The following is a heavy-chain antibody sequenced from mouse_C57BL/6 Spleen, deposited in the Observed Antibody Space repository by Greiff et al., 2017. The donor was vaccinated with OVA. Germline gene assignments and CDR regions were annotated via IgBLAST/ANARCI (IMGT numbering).Heavy chain of an antibody. CDR2: IHPSSGST. CDR3: AREDYGRILQYAMDY. J-gene: IGHJ4*01. Sequence: VQLQQPGAELVKPGASVKLSCKASGYTFTSYWMHWVKQRPGQGLEWIGMIHPSSGSTNYNEKFKSKATLTVDKSSSTAYMQLSSLTSEDSAVYYCAREDYGRILQYAMDYWGQGTSVTVSS. D-gene: IGHD1-1*01. V-gene: IGHV1-64*01. CDR1: GYTFTSYW.